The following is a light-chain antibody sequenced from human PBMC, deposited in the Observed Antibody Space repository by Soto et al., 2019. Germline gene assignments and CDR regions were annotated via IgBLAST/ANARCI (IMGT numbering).Light chain of an antibody. CDR1: RTDVADGYDY. Sequence: QSALTQPASVSGAPGQSIAIACTGVRTDVADGYDYVSWYQQHPGQAPQLIIYDVSNRPSGVSDRFSGSKSGNTASLTISELPAEHLAEEHCTPSTSSTASYVFGSGTRVTV. CDR3: TPSTSSTASYV. V-gene: IGLV2-14*03. CDR2: DVS. J-gene: IGLJ1*01.